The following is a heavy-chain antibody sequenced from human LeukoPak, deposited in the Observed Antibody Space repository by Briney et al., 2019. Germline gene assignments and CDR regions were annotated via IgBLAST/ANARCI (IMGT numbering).Heavy chain of an antibody. CDR2: ISAYNGNT. CDR3: ARDCSGGSCSNWFDP. D-gene: IGHD2-15*01. Sequence: ASVKVSCKASGYTFTSYGISWVRQAPGQGLEWMGWISAYNGNTNYARKLQGRVTMTTDTSTSTAYMELRSLRSDDTAVYYCARDCSGGSCSNWFDPWGQGTLVTVSS. CDR1: GYTFTSYG. V-gene: IGHV1-18*01. J-gene: IGHJ5*02.